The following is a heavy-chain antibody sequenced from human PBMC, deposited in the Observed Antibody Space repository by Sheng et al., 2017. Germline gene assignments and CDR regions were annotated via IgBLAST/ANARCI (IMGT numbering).Heavy chain of an antibody. J-gene: IGHJ4*02. D-gene: IGHD4-17*01. CDR2: ISSSSSSI. CDR3: ARPLYGDYVGSDY. Sequence: EVQLVQSGGGLVKPGGSLRLSCAASGFTISGYSIGWVRQAPVKGLEWVSSISSSSSSIYYADSVRGRFTISRDNTKDSVYLQMNSLRAEDTAVYYCARPLYGDYVGSDYWGQGTLVTVSS. CDR1: GFTISGYS. V-gene: IGHV3-21*06.